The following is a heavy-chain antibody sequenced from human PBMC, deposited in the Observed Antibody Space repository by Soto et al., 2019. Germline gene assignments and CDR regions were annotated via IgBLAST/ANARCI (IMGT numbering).Heavy chain of an antibody. Sequence: EVQLLDSGGGLVQPGGSLRLSCAASGFTFSNYAMNWVRQAPGKGLEWVSVISGSGDSTYYADSVKGRFTISRDNSKNTLYLQMTSLRAEDTAVYYCARRGPGRYFDYWGQGTLVTVSS. CDR3: ARRGPGRYFDY. CDR1: GFTFSNYA. D-gene: IGHD2-15*01. J-gene: IGHJ4*02. V-gene: IGHV3-23*01. CDR2: ISGSGDST.